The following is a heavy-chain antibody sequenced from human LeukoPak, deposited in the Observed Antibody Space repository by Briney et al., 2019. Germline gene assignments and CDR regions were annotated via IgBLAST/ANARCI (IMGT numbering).Heavy chain of an antibody. D-gene: IGHD3-10*01. CDR2: IGGSGVTT. J-gene: IGHJ4*02. Sequence: GGSLRLSCAGSGFTFSTYAMSWVRQAPGKGLEWISAIGGSGVTTYYADSVKGRVTISRDNTKNTLYLQMNSLRVEDTAVYYCAKDMGYWGQGTLVTVSS. V-gene: IGHV3-23*01. CDR3: AKDMGY. CDR1: GFTFSTYA.